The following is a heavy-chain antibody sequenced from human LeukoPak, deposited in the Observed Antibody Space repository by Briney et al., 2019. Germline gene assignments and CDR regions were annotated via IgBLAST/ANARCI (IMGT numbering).Heavy chain of an antibody. D-gene: IGHD3-22*01. J-gene: IGHJ4*02. V-gene: IGHV4-59*01. Sequence: PSETLSLTCTVSGGSISSYYWSWIRQPPGKGLEWIGYIYYSGSTNYNPSLKSRVTISVDTSKNQFSLKLSSVTAADTAEYYCARVDSSGYYTFFDYWGQGTLVTVSS. CDR2: IYYSGST. CDR3: ARVDSSGYYTFFDY. CDR1: GGSISSYY.